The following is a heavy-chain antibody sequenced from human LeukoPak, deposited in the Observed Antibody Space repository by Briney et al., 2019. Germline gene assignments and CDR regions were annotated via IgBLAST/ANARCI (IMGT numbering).Heavy chain of an antibody. J-gene: IGHJ4*02. CDR3: ARGPLLWFGEFQYGGYDY. Sequence: PSETLSLTCTVSGGSISSYYWSWIRQPPGKGLEWIGYIYYSGSTNYNPSLKSRVTISVDTSKNQFSLKLSSVTAADTAVYYCARGPLLWFGEFQYGGYDYWGQGTLVTVSS. CDR1: GGSISSYY. V-gene: IGHV4-59*01. D-gene: IGHD3-10*01. CDR2: IYYSGST.